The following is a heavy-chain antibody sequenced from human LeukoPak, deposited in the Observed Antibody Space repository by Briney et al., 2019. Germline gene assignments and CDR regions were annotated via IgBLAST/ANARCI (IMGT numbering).Heavy chain of an antibody. V-gene: IGHV4-4*07. CDR2: IYTSGSI. D-gene: IGHD2-15*01. Sequence: KASETLSLTCTVSGGSISSYYWSWIRQPAGKGLEWIGRIYTSGSINYNPSLKSRVTMSVDTSKNQFSLKLSSVTAADTAVYYCARDLTVAAMGDYWGQGTLVTVSS. J-gene: IGHJ4*02. CDR1: GGSISSYY. CDR3: ARDLTVAAMGDY.